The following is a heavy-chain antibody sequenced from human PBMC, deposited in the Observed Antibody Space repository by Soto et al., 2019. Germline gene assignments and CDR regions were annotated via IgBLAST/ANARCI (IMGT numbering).Heavy chain of an antibody. CDR1: GGSFSSYY. CDR3: ARDSGLYSGGSYVWFDP. J-gene: IGHJ5*02. Sequence: LSLTCAVYGGSFSSYYWDWIRQPPGKGLEWIGEINHSGSTNYNPYLSSRVTRTRDTSISTAYMELSRLRSDDTAVYYCARDSGLYSGGSYVWFDPWGQGTLVTVSS. D-gene: IGHD2-15*01. V-gene: IGHV4-34*10. CDR2: INHSGST.